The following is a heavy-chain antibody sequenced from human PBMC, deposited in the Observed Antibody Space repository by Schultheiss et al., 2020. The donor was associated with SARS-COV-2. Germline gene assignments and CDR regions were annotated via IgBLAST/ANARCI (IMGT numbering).Heavy chain of an antibody. V-gene: IGHV4-59*01. CDR1: GGSISSYY. D-gene: IGHD5-12*01. Sequence: SETLSLTCTVSGGSISSYYWSWIRQPPGKGLEWIGYIYYSGSTNYNPSLKSRVTISVDTSKNQFSLKLSSVTAADTAVYYCVGSSGYDYRTDYWGQGTLVTVSS. CDR2: IYYSGST. CDR3: VGSSGYDYRTDY. J-gene: IGHJ4*02.